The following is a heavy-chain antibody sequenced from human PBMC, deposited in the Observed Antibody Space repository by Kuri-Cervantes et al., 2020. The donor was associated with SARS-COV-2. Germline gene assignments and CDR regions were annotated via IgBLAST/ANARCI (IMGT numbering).Heavy chain of an antibody. V-gene: IGHV3-30*03. D-gene: IGHD5-18*01. Sequence: GESLELSCAASGFTFSSYGMLWVRQAPGKGLEWVAVISYDGSNKYYADSVKGRFTISRDNSKNPLYLQMNSLRAEDTAVYNCARDYGKNSYGNDAFDIWGEGTTVTVSS. CDR3: ARDYGKNSYGNDAFDI. CDR2: ISYDGSNK. CDR1: GFTFSSYG. J-gene: IGHJ3*02.